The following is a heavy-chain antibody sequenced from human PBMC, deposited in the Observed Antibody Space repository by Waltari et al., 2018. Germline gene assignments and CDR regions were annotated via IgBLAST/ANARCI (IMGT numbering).Heavy chain of an antibody. CDR1: GLSLSSKS. Sequence: VQLVESGGGLVQPGGSLRLSWEASGLSLSSKSMHWVRQAPGKGLVWVSRINGDGNITTYADSVRGRFTISRDNAKNTLYLQMNSLRAEDTAVYYCARPNSGLDYWGQGTLVTVSS. J-gene: IGHJ4*02. CDR3: ARPNSGLDY. V-gene: IGHV3-74*01. CDR2: INGDGNIT. D-gene: IGHD6-19*01.